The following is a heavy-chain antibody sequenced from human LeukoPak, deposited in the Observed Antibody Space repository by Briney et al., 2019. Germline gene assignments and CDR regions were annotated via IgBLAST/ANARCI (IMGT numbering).Heavy chain of an antibody. D-gene: IGHD4-11*01. J-gene: IGHJ4*02. CDR3: ARGATTVTPNDY. CDR1: GGSISSYY. CDR2: IYYSGST. V-gene: IGHV4-59*01. Sequence: PSETLSLTCTVSGGSISSYYWSWIRQPPGKGLEWIGYIYYSGSTNYNPSLKSRVTFSVDTSKRQFSLKLKSVTAADTAVYYCARGATTVTPNDYWGQGTLVTVSS.